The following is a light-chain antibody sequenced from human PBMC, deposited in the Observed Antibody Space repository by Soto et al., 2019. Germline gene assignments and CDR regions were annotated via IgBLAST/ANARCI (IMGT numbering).Light chain of an antibody. V-gene: IGKV3-15*01. Sequence: EIVLTQSPGTLSLSPGERATLSCSASQSVSSSYLAWYQQKPGQAPRLLIYGASTRATGIPARFSGSGSETEFTLTISSLQAEDSAVYFCQQYNNWPTWTFGQGTKVDIK. CDR1: QSVSSSY. J-gene: IGKJ1*01. CDR2: GAS. CDR3: QQYNNWPTWT.